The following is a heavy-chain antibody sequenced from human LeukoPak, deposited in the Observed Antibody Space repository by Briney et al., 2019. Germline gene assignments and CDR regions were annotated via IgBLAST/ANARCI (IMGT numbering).Heavy chain of an antibody. CDR2: IRYDGSNK. Sequence: GGSLRLSCAASGFTFGSYGMHWVRQAPGKGLEWVAFIRYDGSNKYYADSVKGRFTIPRDNSKNTLYLQMNSLRAEDTAVYYCAKDPVEMATIASSFDYWGQGTLVTVPS. D-gene: IGHD5-24*01. CDR3: AKDPVEMATIASSFDY. V-gene: IGHV3-30*02. J-gene: IGHJ4*02. CDR1: GFTFGSYG.